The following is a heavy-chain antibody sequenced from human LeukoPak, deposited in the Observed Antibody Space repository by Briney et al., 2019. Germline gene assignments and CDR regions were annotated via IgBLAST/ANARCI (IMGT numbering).Heavy chain of an antibody. CDR2: IYYSGST. D-gene: IGHD3-10*01. V-gene: IGHV4-59*01. CDR3: ARAGEGYYGSGSYYTEFDY. Sequence: SETLSLTCTVSGGSISSYYWSWIRQPPGKGLEWIGYIYYSGSTNYNPSLKSRVTISVDTSKNQFSPKLSSVTAADTAVYYCARAGEGYYGSGSYYTEFDYWGQGTLVTVSS. CDR1: GGSISSYY. J-gene: IGHJ4*02.